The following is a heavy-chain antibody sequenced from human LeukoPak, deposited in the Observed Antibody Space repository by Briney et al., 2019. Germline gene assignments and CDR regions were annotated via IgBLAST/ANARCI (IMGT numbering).Heavy chain of an antibody. V-gene: IGHV3-53*05. J-gene: IGHJ5*02. CDR2: IYSGGST. CDR1: GFTVSSNY. Sequence: GGSLRLSCAASGFTVSSNYMSWVRQAPGKGLEWVSIIYSGGSTFYADSVKGRFTISRDNSKNTLYLQMNSLRAEDTAAYYCARDWGDSSGYYYFNWFDPWGQGTLVTVSS. CDR3: ARDWGDSSGYYYFNWFDP. D-gene: IGHD3-22*01.